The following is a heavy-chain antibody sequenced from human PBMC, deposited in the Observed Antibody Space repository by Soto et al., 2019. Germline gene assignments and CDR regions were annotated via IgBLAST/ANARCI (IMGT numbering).Heavy chain of an antibody. CDR3: AKESDYYSNSKWSFDS. CDR2: VSSDGSIT. J-gene: IGHJ4*02. D-gene: IGHD2-21*01. V-gene: IGHV3-30*18. CDR1: GFTFSHHG. Sequence: QVQLVESGGGVVQPGRSLRLSRAASGFTFSHHGMHWVRQAPGKGLEWLTVVSSDGSITYDADSVRGRFAISRDNSKNTLYLHMNSLRTEDTAVYYCAKESDYYSNSKWSFDSWGQGILVTVSS.